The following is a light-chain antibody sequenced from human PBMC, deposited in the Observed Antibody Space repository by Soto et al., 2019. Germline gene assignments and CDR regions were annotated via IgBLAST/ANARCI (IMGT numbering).Light chain of an antibody. CDR2: RNN. CDR3: AAWDDSLSGVV. CDR1: SSNIGSNY. V-gene: IGLV1-47*01. J-gene: IGLJ2*01. Sequence: QSVLPQPPSASGTPGQRVTISCSGSSSNIGSNYVYWYQQLPGTAPKLLIYRNNQRPSGVPGRFSGSKSGTSASLAISGLRSEDEADYYCAAWDDSLSGVVFGGGTKLTVL.